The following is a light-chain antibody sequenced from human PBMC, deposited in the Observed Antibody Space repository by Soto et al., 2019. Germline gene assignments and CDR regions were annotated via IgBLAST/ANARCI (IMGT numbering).Light chain of an antibody. J-gene: IGLJ2*01. CDR2: DVT. Sequence: QSALTQPASVSGSPGQSITISCTGTSSDIGGYNYVSWYQQHPGKAPKLMIYDVTNRPSGVSNRFSGSKSANTASLTISGLQAEDEADYFCSSYTSSNTPVVFGGGTKVTVL. CDR3: SSYTSSNTPVV. V-gene: IGLV2-14*01. CDR1: SSDIGGYNY.